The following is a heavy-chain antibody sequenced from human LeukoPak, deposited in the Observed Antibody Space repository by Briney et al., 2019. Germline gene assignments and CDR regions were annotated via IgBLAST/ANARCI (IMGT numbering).Heavy chain of an antibody. V-gene: IGHV3-53*01. D-gene: IGHD6-13*01. CDR2: IYSGGST. J-gene: IGHJ4*02. Sequence: GGSLRLSCAVSGLTFSSSWMDWVRQAPGKGLEWVSVIYSGGSTYCADSVKGRFTISRDNSKNTLYPQMNSLRAVDTAVYYCARDPLPGYSSSWYRVGGWGQGTLVTVSS. CDR1: GLTFSSSW. CDR3: ARDPLPGYSSSWYRVGG.